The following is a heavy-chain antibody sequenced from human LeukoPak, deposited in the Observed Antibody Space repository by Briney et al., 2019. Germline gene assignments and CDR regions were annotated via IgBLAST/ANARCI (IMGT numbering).Heavy chain of an antibody. CDR2: ISSSGSTI. CDR3: ARGLGATKASFAY. CDR1: GFTFSSYE. J-gene: IGHJ4*02. Sequence: PGGSLRLSCAASGFTFSSYEMNWVRQAPGKGLEWVSYISSSGSTIYCADSVKGRFTISRDNAKNSLYLQMNSLRAEDTAVYYCARGLGATKASFAYWGQGTLVTVSS. D-gene: IGHD1-26*01. V-gene: IGHV3-48*03.